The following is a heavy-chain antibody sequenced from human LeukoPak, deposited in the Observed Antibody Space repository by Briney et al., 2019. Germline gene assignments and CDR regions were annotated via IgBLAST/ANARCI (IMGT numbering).Heavy chain of an antibody. CDR3: AAGYSSSDGGIDY. V-gene: IGHV3-53*01. CDR1: GGSISRGRYY. Sequence: PSETLSLTCTVSGGSISRGRYYWSWVRQAPGKGLEWVSVIYSGGSTYYADSVKGRFTISRDNSKNTLYLQMNSLRAEDTAVYYCAAGYSSSDGGIDYWGQGTLVTVSS. CDR2: IYSGGST. J-gene: IGHJ4*02. D-gene: IGHD6-13*01.